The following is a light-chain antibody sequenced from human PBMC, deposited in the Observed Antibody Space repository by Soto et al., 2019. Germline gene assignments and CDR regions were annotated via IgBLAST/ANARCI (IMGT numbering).Light chain of an antibody. V-gene: IGLV2-8*01. J-gene: IGLJ1*01. CDR3: SSYAGSINPYV. CDR1: SGDIGGYDY. Sequence: LTQPPSASGSPGQSVTISCTGTSGDIGGYDYVSWYQQHPGKAPKLMIYEVTKRPLGVPDRFSGSKSGNTASLTVSGLQAEDEADYYCSSYAGSINPYVFGTGTKLTVL. CDR2: EVT.